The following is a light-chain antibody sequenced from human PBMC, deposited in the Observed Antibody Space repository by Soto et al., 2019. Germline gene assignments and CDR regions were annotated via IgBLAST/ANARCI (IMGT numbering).Light chain of an antibody. V-gene: IGKV3-20*01. CDR3: QQYGDSPYTDRCT. Sequence: EIVLTQSPGTLSLSPGERASLFCRASQSVRSSSLAWYQQKRGQPPRLLIYGASSRATGIPDRFSGSGSGTYFTLTISRLEPEDFAVYFCQQYGDSPYTDRCTFGQGTKVEIK. CDR2: GAS. J-gene: IGKJ1*01. CDR1: QSVRSSS.